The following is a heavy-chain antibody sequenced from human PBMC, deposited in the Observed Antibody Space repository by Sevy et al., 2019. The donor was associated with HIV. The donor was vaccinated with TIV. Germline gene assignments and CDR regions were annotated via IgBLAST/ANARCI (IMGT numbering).Heavy chain of an antibody. D-gene: IGHD3-16*01. CDR2: IWYDGSDK. V-gene: IGHV3-33*01. Sequence: GGSLRLSCAASGFTFSSYGMHWVRQAPGKGLEWVAVIWYDGSDKYYADSVKGRFTISRDNSKNTLYLQMSSLRAEDTGVYYCAREYDRGSFDYWGQGTLVTVSS. J-gene: IGHJ4*02. CDR3: AREYDRGSFDY. CDR1: GFTFSSYG.